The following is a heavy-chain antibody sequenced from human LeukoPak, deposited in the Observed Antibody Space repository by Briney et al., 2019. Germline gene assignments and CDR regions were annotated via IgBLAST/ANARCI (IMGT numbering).Heavy chain of an antibody. CDR1: GGTFSSYA. CDR2: IIPIFGTA. D-gene: IGHD6-19*01. Sequence: ASVKVSCKASGGTFSSYAISWVRQAPGQGLEWMGGIIPIFGTANYAQKFQGRVTITADESTSTAYMELSSLRSEDTAVYYCARVTGYSSGWPDWGQGTLVTVSS. CDR3: ARVTGYSSGWPD. J-gene: IGHJ4*02. V-gene: IGHV1-69*13.